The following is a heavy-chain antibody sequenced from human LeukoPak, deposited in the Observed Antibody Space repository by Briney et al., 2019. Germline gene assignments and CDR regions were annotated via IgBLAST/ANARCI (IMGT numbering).Heavy chain of an antibody. CDR2: IYPDDSDV. Sequence: GASLKISCKGSGYTFNTNWIAWVRQKPGKGLEWMGVIYPDDSDVRYNPSFEGLVTISADKSSSAVSLHWSSLRASDSAMYYCARRRGSLYSFDYWGQGTLVTVSS. CDR3: ARRRGSLYSFDY. V-gene: IGHV5-51*01. J-gene: IGHJ4*02. CDR1: GYTFNTNW. D-gene: IGHD3-10*02.